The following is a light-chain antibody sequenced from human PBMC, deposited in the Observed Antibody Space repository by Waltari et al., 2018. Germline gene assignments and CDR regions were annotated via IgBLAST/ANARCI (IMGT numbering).Light chain of an antibody. CDR3: QQYYSNPQT. CDR2: WAS. J-gene: IGKJ1*01. Sequence: DFVMTQSPDSLAVSLGERATINCKYSQSVLYSSNNKNYLAWYQQKPGQPPKLLIYWASTRESGFPDRLSGSGSGTDFTLTISSLQAEDVAVYYCQQYYSNPQTFGQGTKVEIK. CDR1: QSVLYSSNNKNY. V-gene: IGKV4-1*01.